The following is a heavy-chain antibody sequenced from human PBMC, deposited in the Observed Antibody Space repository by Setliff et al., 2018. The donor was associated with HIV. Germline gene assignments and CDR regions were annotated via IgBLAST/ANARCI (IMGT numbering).Heavy chain of an antibody. V-gene: IGHV4-39*07. CDR2: ISHSGST. J-gene: IGHJ3*01. CDR1: NGSISDSTYY. CDR3: ARGKTTGSFFDKIHAAFNV. Sequence: SETLSLTCIVSNGSISDSTYYWGWIRQSPGKGLEWIGSISHSGSTYQNPSLKSRVTMSVDTSKNQFSLKVTSVTAADTAVYFCARGKTTGSFFDKIHAAFNVWGPGTLVTVS. D-gene: IGHD4-17*01.